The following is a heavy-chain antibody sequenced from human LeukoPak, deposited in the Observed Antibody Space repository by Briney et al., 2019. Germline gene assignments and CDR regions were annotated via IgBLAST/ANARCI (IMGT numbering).Heavy chain of an antibody. CDR1: GFTFSSYA. CDR2: ISGSGGST. D-gene: IGHD5-18*01. J-gene: IGHJ4*02. Sequence: PGGSLRLSCAASGFTFSSYAMSWVRQAPGKGLEWVSAISGSGGSTYYADSVKGRFTISRDNSKNTLYLQMNSLRAEDTAKYYCARDRCGGSSCEWGGYSYGYYFDYWGQGTLVTVSS. V-gene: IGHV3-23*01. CDR3: ARDRCGGSSCEWGGYSYGYYFDY.